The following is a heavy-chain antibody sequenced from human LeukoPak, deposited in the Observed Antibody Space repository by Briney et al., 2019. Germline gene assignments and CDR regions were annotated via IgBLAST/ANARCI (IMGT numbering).Heavy chain of an antibody. D-gene: IGHD2-2*01. V-gene: IGHV4-34*01. CDR3: VRGFGAAIHYFDY. J-gene: IGHJ4*02. Sequence: SETLSLTCAVYGGSFSGYYWSWIRQPPGKGLEWIGEINHSGSTNYNPSLKSRVTISVDTSKNQFSLKLSSVTAADTAVYYCVRGFGAAIHYFDYWGQGTLVTVSS. CDR1: GGSFSGYY. CDR2: INHSGST.